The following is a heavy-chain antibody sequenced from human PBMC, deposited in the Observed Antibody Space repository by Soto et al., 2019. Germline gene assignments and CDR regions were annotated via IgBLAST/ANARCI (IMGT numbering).Heavy chain of an antibody. J-gene: IGHJ4*02. V-gene: IGHV4-59*08. Sequence: PSETLSLTCTVSGGSISSYYWSWIRQPPGKGLEWIGYIYYSGSTNYNPSLKSRVTISVDTSKNQFSLKLSSVTAADTAVYYCAILTMVRGVIYPLWGQGTLVTVSS. CDR3: AILTMVRGVIYPL. D-gene: IGHD3-10*01. CDR1: GGSISSYY. CDR2: IYYSGST.